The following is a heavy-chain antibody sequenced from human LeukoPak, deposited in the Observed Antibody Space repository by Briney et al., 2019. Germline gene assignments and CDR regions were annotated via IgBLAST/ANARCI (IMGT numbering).Heavy chain of an antibody. D-gene: IGHD6-6*01. CDR1: GFTFRSYV. CDR3: AKDLPSFSSSSTLFDY. V-gene: IGHV3-23*01. CDR2: LNTDGAWI. J-gene: IGHJ4*02. Sequence: GGSLRLSCAASGFTFRSYVMSWVRLAPGKGLEWVSGLNTDGAWIYYADSVKGRFTISRDNSKNTLYLQMNSLRAEDTAVYYCAKDLPSFSSSSTLFDYWGQGTLVTVSS.